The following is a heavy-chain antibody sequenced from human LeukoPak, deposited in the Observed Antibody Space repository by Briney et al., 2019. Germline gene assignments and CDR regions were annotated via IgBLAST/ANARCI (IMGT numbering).Heavy chain of an antibody. Sequence: SETLSLPCAVYGGSFSGYYWSWIRQPPGKGLEWIGEINHSGSTNYNPSLKSRVTISVDTSKNQFSLKLSSVTAADTAVYYCARGYCSSTSCPGGFDPWGQGTLVTVSS. CDR3: ARGYCSSTSCPGGFDP. V-gene: IGHV4-34*01. CDR1: GGSFSGYY. CDR2: INHSGST. J-gene: IGHJ5*02. D-gene: IGHD2-2*01.